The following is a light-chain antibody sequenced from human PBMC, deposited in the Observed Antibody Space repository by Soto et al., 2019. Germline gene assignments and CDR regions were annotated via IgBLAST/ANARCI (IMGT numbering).Light chain of an antibody. CDR3: QHYSNWPPT. CDR1: ASVHRN. CDR2: YAS. J-gene: IGKJ3*01. Sequence: EMVMTQSPATLSVSPGERVTLSCRASASVHRNLAWYQQKPGQGPSLLIYYASTRATGVPDRFTGSGSGTEFPLTLSSLQSEDFGVYHCQHYSNWPPTFGPGTKVEIK. V-gene: IGKV3-15*01.